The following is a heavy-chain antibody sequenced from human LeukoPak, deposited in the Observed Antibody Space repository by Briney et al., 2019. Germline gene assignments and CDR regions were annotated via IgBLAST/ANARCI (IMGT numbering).Heavy chain of an antibody. V-gene: IGHV4-59*08. CDR2: IYYTGST. J-gene: IGHJ4*02. D-gene: IGHD3-16*01. CDR3: ARSRLRDDYHY. Sequence: SGTLSLTCTVSGGSLSSYYWSWIRQPPGKGLEWIGYIYYTGSTNYNPSLESRVTISVDTSKNQFSLKLNSVTAADTAVYYCARSRLRDDYHYWGQGTLVTVSS. CDR1: GGSLSSYY.